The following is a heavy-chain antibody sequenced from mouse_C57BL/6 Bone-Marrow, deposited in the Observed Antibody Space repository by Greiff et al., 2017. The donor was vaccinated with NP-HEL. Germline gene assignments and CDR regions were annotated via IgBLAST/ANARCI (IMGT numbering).Heavy chain of an antibody. CDR2: IWWDDDK. J-gene: IGHJ4*01. CDR1: GFSLSTFGMG. Sequence: QVTLNVSGPGILQPSQTLSLTCSFSGFSLSTFGMGVGWIRQPSGKGLEWLAHIWWDDDKYYNPALKSRLTISKDTSKNQVFLKIANVDTADTATYYCARIRDDYDPYYYAMDYWGQGTSVTVSS. D-gene: IGHD2-4*01. CDR3: ARIRDDYDPYYYAMDY. V-gene: IGHV8-8*01.